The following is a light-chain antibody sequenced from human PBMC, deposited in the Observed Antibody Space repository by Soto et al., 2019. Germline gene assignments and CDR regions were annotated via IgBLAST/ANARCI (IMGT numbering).Light chain of an antibody. V-gene: IGLV7-43*01. J-gene: IGLJ3*02. Sequence: QTVVTQEPSLTVSPGGTVTLTCASSTGAVTSGYYPSWFQQKLGQAPRALIYNTSKKHSWTPARVSGSLLGGKAALTLSGVQPEDEAEYYCLLYYGGGQPWVFGRGTKLTVL. CDR1: TGAVTSGYY. CDR2: NTS. CDR3: LLYYGGGQPWV.